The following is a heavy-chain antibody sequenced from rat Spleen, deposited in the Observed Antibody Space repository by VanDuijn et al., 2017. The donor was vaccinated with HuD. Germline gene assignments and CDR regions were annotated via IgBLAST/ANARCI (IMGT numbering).Heavy chain of an antibody. J-gene: IGHJ1*01. CDR3: ALMYTTDYHWYFDF. D-gene: IGHD1-6*01. CDR1: GFSLTNYG. CDR2: IWGDGST. V-gene: IGHV2-77*01. Sequence: QVQMKETGPGLVQTTQTLSVTCTVSGFSLTNYGVHWVRQVPGKGLEWMGIIWGDGSTNYNTALKSRLSISRDTSKSQVFLTMNSLQTDDTAVYYCALMYTTDYHWYFDFWGPGTMVTVSS.